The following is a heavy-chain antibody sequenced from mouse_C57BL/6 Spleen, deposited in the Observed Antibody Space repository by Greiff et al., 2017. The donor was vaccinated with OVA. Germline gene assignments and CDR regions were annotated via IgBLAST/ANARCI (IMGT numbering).Heavy chain of an antibody. D-gene: IGHD2-4*01. CDR3: ATFYYDYDFDY. Sequence: EVKLQESGPGLVKPSQSLSLTCSVTGYSITSGYYWNWIRQFPGNKLEWMGYISYDGRNKSNPSLKNLISIPRDTAKNQFFLKLNSVTTEDTATYYCATFYYDYDFDYWRQGTTLTVSS. CDR1: GYSITSGYY. V-gene: IGHV3-6*01. CDR2: ISYDGRN. J-gene: IGHJ2*01.